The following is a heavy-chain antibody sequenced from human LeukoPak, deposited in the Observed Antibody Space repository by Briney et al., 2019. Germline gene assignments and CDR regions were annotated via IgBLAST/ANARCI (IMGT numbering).Heavy chain of an antibody. V-gene: IGHV4-39*01. CDR3: ARQSAYYYDSSGYGY. CDR1: GGSISSSSYY. CDR2: IYYSGST. D-gene: IGHD3-22*01. Sequence: PSETLSLTCTVSGGSISSSSYYWGWIRQPPGKGLEWNGSIYYSGSTYYNPSLKSRVTISVDTSNNQFSLKLSSVTAADTAVYYCARQSAYYYDSSGYGYWGQGTLVTVSS. J-gene: IGHJ4*02.